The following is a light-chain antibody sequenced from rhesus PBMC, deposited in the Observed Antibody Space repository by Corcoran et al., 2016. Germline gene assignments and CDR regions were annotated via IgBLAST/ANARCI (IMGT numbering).Light chain of an antibody. CDR1: QSVSSS. CDR3: RQDYSWPRALA. CDR2: GAS. J-gene: IGKJ4*01. V-gene: IGKV3-42*01. Sequence: EIVMTQSPATLSLSPGERATLSCRASQSVSSSLAWYQQKPGQGPKLLIYGASTRATGIPDRSSGRWSGTEFTLTISSREPKGVGVYCCRQDYSWPRALAFGGGTKV.